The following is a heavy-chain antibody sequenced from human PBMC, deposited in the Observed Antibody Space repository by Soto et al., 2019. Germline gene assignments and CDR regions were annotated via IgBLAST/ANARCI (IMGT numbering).Heavy chain of an antibody. CDR1: GGTISSGGYS. Sequence: PSETLSLTCTVSGGTISSGGYSWSWIRQPPGKGLEWIGYIYHSGSTYYNPSLKSRVTISVDRSKNQFSLKLSSVTAADTAVYYCARDLMGAPSYWGQGTLVTVSS. V-gene: IGHV4-30-2*01. D-gene: IGHD1-26*01. CDR3: ARDLMGAPSY. J-gene: IGHJ4*02. CDR2: IYHSGST.